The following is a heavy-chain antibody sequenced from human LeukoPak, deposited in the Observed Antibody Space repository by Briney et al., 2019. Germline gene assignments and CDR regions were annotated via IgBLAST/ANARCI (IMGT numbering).Heavy chain of an antibody. CDR1: GFTFSSFN. Sequence: AGGSLRLSCAASGFTFSSFNMNWVRQAPGKELEWVSVIYSGGSTYYADSVKGRFTISRDNSKNTLYLQMNSLRAEDTAVYYCARESRDGYNYGDYWGQGTLVTVSS. V-gene: IGHV3-53*01. J-gene: IGHJ4*02. CDR2: IYSGGST. D-gene: IGHD5-24*01. CDR3: ARESRDGYNYGDY.